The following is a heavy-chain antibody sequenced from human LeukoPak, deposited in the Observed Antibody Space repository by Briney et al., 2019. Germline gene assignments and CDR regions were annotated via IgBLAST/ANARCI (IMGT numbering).Heavy chain of an antibody. J-gene: IGHJ5*02. V-gene: IGHV1-3*01. CDR1: GYTFTSYA. CDR2: INAGNGNT. Sequence: EASVKVSCKASGYTFTSYAMHWVRQAPGQRLEWMGWINAGNGNTKYSQKFQGRVTITRDTSASTAYMELSSLRSEDTAVYYCARGVESYYYGSGSYFRWFDPWGQGTLVTVSS. D-gene: IGHD3-10*01. CDR3: ARGVESYYYGSGSYFRWFDP.